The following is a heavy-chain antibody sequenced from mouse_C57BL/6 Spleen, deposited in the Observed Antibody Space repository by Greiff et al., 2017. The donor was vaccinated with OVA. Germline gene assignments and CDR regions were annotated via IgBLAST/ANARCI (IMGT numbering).Heavy chain of an antibody. J-gene: IGHJ2*01. D-gene: IGHD2-4*01. CDR1: GFSLTSYG. CDR3: ARHLYDYDGNYFDY. Sequence: VQLKESGPGLVAPSQSLSITCTVSGFSLTSYGVHWVRQPPGKGLEWLVVIWSDGSTTYNSALKSRLSISKDNSKSQVFLKMNSLQTDDTAMYYCARHLYDYDGNYFDYWGQGTTLTVSS. V-gene: IGHV2-6-1*01. CDR2: IWSDGST.